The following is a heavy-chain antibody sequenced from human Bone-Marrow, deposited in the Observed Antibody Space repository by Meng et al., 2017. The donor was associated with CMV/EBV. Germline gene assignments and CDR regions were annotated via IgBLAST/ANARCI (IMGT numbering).Heavy chain of an antibody. CDR1: AGSFSSSNW. CDR2: IYHSGSA. CDR3: ARGHCSSTSCYPIDY. D-gene: IGHD2-2*01. Sequence: SAGSFSSSNWWSWVRRHPGKGLEWIGGIYHSGSASYNPSLKGRVTISVDKSKNQFSLKLSSVTAADTAVYYCARGHCSSTSCYPIDYWGQGTLVTVSS. J-gene: IGHJ4*02. V-gene: IGHV4-4*02.